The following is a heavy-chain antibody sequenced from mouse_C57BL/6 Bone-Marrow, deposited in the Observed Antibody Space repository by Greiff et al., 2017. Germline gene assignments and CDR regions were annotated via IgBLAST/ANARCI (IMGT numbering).Heavy chain of an antibody. CDR2: IDPSDSYT. CDR1: GYTFTSYW. Sequence: QVQLQQPGAELVMPGASVKLSCKASGYTFTSYWMHWVKQRPGQGLEWIGEIDPSDSYTNYNQKFKGKSTLTVDKSSSTAYMQLSSLTSEDSAVYYCARESNFWFAYWGQGTLVTVSA. J-gene: IGHJ3*01. D-gene: IGHD2-5*01. CDR3: ARESNFWFAY. V-gene: IGHV1-69*01.